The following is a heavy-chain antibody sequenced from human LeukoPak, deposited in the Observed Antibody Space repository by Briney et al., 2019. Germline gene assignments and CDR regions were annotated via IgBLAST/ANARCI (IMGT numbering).Heavy chain of an antibody. Sequence: GGSLRLSCAASGFTFSSSAMRWVRQAPGKGLEWVANIKQDGSEKNYVDSVKGRFTISRDNAKNSLYLQMNSLRAEDTAVYYCASGLELDYWGQGTLVTVSS. J-gene: IGHJ4*02. CDR3: ASGLELDY. CDR2: IKQDGSEK. CDR1: GFTFSSSA. V-gene: IGHV3-7*03.